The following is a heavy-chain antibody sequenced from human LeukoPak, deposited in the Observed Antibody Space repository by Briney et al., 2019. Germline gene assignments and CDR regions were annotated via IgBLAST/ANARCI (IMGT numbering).Heavy chain of an antibody. CDR1: GFTFSNTW. CDR3: TTGDHDFVF. J-gene: IGHJ4*02. CDR2: IKSKTDGGTT. V-gene: IGHV3-15*01. D-gene: IGHD3-16*01. Sequence: GGSLRLSCAASGFTFSNTWMTWVRQAPGKGLEWVGRIKSKTDGGTTDYAAPVRGRVTISRDDSKNTLYLQMNTLKTEDTALYYCTTGDHDFVFWGQGTLVTVSS.